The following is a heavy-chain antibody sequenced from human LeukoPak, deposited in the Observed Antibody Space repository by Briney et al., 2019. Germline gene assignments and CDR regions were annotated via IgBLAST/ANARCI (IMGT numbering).Heavy chain of an antibody. CDR1: TFTFSDYG. V-gene: IGHV3-30*02. Sequence: GGSLRLSCVGSTFTFSDYGMHWVRQAPGKGLEWVAFIRNDGAKTYYADSVKGRFTISRDNAKNSLYLQMNSLRAEDTAVYYCARGEDYYDSSGYQDFDYWGQGTLVTVSS. D-gene: IGHD3-22*01. CDR2: IRNDGAKT. CDR3: ARGEDYYDSSGYQDFDY. J-gene: IGHJ4*02.